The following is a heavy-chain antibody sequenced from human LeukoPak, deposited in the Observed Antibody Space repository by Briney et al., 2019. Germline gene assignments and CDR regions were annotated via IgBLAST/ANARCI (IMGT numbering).Heavy chain of an antibody. CDR1: GFTFNSYS. CDR3: ARDYAGYCSSTSCN. V-gene: IGHV3-21*01. J-gene: IGHJ4*02. D-gene: IGHD2-2*01. CDR2: ISSSSSYI. Sequence: GSLRLSCAASGFTFNSYSMNWVRQAPGKGLEWVSSISSSSSYIYYADSVKGRFTISRDNAKNSLYLQMNSLRAEDTAVYYCARDYAGYCSSTSCNWGQGTLVTVSS.